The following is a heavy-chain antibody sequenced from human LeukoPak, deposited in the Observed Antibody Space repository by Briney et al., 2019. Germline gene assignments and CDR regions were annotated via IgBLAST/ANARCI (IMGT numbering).Heavy chain of an antibody. D-gene: IGHD3-10*01. Sequence: SLKVSCKASGGTFRSYAISWVRPAPGQGLEWMGGIIPSSDTANYTQKYQGRVTMTTDECTSTAYMELSSLRSEDTAVYYCARGVRAYPSNYYYMDVWGKGTTVTVSS. CDR2: IIPSSDTA. CDR1: GGTFRSYA. CDR3: ARGVRAYPSNYYYMDV. J-gene: IGHJ6*03. V-gene: IGHV1-69*05.